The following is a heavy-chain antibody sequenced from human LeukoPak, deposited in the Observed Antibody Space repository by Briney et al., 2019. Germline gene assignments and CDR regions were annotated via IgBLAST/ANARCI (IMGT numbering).Heavy chain of an antibody. CDR2: IYYSGST. V-gene: IGHV4-39*07. J-gene: IGHJ4*02. D-gene: IGHD3-3*01. Sequence: SETLSLICTVSGGSISSSSYYWGWIRQPPGKGLEWIGSIYYSGSTYYNPSLKSRVTISVDTSKNQFSLKLSSVTAADTAVYYCARDRFGVEYYFDYWGQGTLVTVSS. CDR1: GGSISSSSYY. CDR3: ARDRFGVEYYFDY.